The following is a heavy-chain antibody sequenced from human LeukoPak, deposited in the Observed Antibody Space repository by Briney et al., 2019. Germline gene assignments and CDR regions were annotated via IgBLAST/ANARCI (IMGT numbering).Heavy chain of an antibody. J-gene: IGHJ4*02. CDR2: IYDRGST. Sequence: PSETLSLTCTVSGGXISSYYWSWIRQPPGKGLEWIGNIYDRGSTKYNPSLKSRVTISVDTSKNQFSLRLSSVTAADTAVYYCARGRTFDNWGQGTLVTVSS. CDR3: ARGRTFDN. CDR1: GGXISSYY. V-gene: IGHV4-59*01.